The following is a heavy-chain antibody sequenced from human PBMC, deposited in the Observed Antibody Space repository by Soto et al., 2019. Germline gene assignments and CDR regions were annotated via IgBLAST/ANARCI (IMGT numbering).Heavy chain of an antibody. Sequence: GGSLRLSCAASGFTFSSYAMSWVRQAPGKGLEWVSGISGSGGSTYYADSVKGRFTISRDNSKNTLYLQMNSLRAEDTAVYYCAKVSGSLRFLEWLPQSYYGMDVWGQGTTVTVSS. V-gene: IGHV3-23*01. J-gene: IGHJ6*02. CDR1: GFTFSSYA. CDR3: AKVSGSLRFLEWLPQSYYGMDV. CDR2: ISGSGGST. D-gene: IGHD3-3*01.